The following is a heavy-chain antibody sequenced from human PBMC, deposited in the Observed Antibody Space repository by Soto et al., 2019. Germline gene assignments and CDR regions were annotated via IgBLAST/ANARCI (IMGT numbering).Heavy chain of an antibody. CDR1: GGTFSSYA. D-gene: IGHD3-3*01. V-gene: IGHV1-69*06. Sequence: SVKVSCKASGGTFSSYAISWVRQAPGQGLEWMGGIIPIFGTANYAQKFQGRVTITADKSTSTAYMELSSLRSEDTAVYYCARERITIFGVVVDGMDVWGQGTTVTVS. CDR2: IIPIFGTA. CDR3: ARERITIFGVVVDGMDV. J-gene: IGHJ6*02.